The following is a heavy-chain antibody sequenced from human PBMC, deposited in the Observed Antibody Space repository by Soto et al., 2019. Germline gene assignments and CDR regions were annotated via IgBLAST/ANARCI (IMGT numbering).Heavy chain of an antibody. J-gene: IGHJ3*02. CDR1: GGSISSGGYY. D-gene: IGHD5-18*01. CDR2: IYYSGST. CDR3: ARVQIWLGVVVAFDI. V-gene: IGHV4-31*03. Sequence: SETLSLTCTVSGGSISSGGYYWSWIRQHPGKGLEWIGYIYYSGSTYYNPSLKSRVTISVDTSKNQFSLKLSSVTAADTAVYYCARVQIWLGVVVAFDIWGQGTMVTVSS.